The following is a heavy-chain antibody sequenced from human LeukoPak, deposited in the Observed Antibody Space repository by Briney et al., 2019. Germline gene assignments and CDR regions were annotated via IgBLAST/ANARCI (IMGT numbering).Heavy chain of an antibody. Sequence: SETLSLTCTVPGGSISSSSYYWGWIRQPPGKGLEWIGTIYYSGSTYYNPSLKSRVTISIDTSKNHFSLKLSSVTAADTAVYYCAGGRITGTDYWGPGTLVTVSS. CDR1: GGSISSSSYY. CDR3: AGGRITGTDY. V-gene: IGHV4-39*02. J-gene: IGHJ4*02. D-gene: IGHD1-20*01. CDR2: IYYSGST.